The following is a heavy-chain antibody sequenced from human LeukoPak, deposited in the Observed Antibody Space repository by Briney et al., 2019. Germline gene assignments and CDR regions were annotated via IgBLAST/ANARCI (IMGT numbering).Heavy chain of an antibody. CDR3: ARAVVPAYDFWSGVYYYYYYMDV. Sequence: SETLSLSCTIPGGSISSHYWSWIRQPPAKGLEWIGYIYYSGSTNYNPSLKSRVTISVDTSKNQFSLKLSSVTAADTAVYYCARAVVPAYDFWSGVYYYYYYMDVWGKGTTVTVSS. CDR2: IYYSGST. J-gene: IGHJ6*03. CDR1: GGSISSHY. V-gene: IGHV4-59*11. D-gene: IGHD3-3*01.